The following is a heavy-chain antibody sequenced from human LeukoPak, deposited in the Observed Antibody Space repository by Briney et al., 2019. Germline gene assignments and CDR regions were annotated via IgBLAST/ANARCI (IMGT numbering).Heavy chain of an antibody. D-gene: IGHD7-27*01. Sequence: ASVKVSCKASGYTFTDYYIHCVRRAPGQGLEWMGWITPKNGGTNYAQKFQGRVIMTGDTSITTAYMELSSLRSDDTAVYYCARGVWGSFKSPYSWGQGTLVTVSS. CDR2: ITPKNGGT. J-gene: IGHJ4*02. CDR3: ARGVWGSFKSPYS. V-gene: IGHV1-2*02. CDR1: GYTFTDYY.